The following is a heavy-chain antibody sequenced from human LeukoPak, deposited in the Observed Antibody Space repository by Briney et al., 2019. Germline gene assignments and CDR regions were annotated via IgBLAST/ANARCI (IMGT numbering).Heavy chain of an antibody. V-gene: IGHV1-2*02. CDR3: TRELGSGLANDY. CDR2: INPNSGST. J-gene: IGHJ4*02. D-gene: IGHD3-16*01. CDR1: GYTFTGYF. Sequence: ASVKVSCKASGYTFTGYFLHWVRQAPGQGLEWMGWINPNSGSTNYAQAFQGRVSMTRDTSITTVYMELSRLPSDDTAVYYCTRELGSGLANDYWGQGTLVTVSS.